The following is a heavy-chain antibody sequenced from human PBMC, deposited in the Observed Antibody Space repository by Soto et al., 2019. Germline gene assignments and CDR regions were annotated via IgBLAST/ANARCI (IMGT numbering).Heavy chain of an antibody. CDR3: TNSSGGSSSVGMDY. CDR2: ITRDGYNK. Sequence: ESGGGVVQPGRSLRLSCAGSGFIFKNYALNWVRQAPGKGLEWVASITRDGYNKYYADSVKGRFTISRDNSRDTLSLQMTALTIEDSSVYYCTNSSGGSSSVGMDYWGQGTRVTVSS. V-gene: IGHV3-30*04. J-gene: IGHJ4*02. D-gene: IGHD3-22*01. CDR1: GFIFKNYA.